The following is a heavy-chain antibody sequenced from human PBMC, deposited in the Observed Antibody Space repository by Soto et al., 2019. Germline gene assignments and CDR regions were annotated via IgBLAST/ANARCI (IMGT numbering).Heavy chain of an antibody. Sequence: EVQLVESGGGLVQPGGSLRLSCAASGFTVSSYSMNRVRQAPGKGLEWVSYISSSSSTIYYADSVKGRFTISRDNAKNSLYLQMNSLRDEDTAVYYCARDLYYDILTGYYGGVYWGQGTLVTVSS. CDR3: ARDLYYDILTGYYGGVY. CDR2: ISSSSSTI. J-gene: IGHJ4*02. CDR1: GFTVSSYS. D-gene: IGHD3-9*01. V-gene: IGHV3-48*02.